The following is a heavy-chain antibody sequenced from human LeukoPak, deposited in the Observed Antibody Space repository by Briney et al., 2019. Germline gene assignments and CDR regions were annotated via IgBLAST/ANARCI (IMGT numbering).Heavy chain of an antibody. J-gene: IGHJ4*02. CDR2: IYSSGST. D-gene: IGHD3-10*01. V-gene: IGHV4-61*02. CDR3: AREASLALDS. CDR1: GGSISSTSYY. Sequence: QVQLQESGPGLVKPSQTLSLTCTASGGSISSTSYYWSWIRQPAGKGLEWIGRIYSSGSTNYNPSLKSRVTISVEMSNNQFSLKLSSVTAADTAIYYCAREASLALDSWGQGTLVTVSS.